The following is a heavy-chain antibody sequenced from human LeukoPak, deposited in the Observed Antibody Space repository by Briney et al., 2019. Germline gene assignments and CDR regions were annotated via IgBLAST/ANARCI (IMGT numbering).Heavy chain of an antibody. D-gene: IGHD5-12*01. J-gene: IGHJ6*03. V-gene: IGHV4-34*01. CDR1: GGSFSGYY. CDR2: INHRGNT. CDR3: ASRGGYRFRFTDYYYYYMDV. Sequence: PSETLSLTCAVYGGSFSGYYWSWIRQPPGKGLEWIGEINHRGNTKYNPSLKSRVTISVDTSKNQFSLKLNSVTAADTAVYYCASRGGYRFRFTDYYYYYMDVWGNGTTVTVSS.